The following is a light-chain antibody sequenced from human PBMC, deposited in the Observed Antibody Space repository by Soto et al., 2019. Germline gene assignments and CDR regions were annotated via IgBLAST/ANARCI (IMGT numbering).Light chain of an antibody. CDR3: QQYDSSPYT. CDR1: QSVSSSY. J-gene: IGKJ2*01. Sequence: EIVLTQSPGTLSLSPGERATLSCRASQSVSSSYLAWYQQKPGQAPRLLIYGASSRATGIPGRFSGSGSGTDFILTISRLEPEDFAVYYCQQYDSSPYTFGQGTKLEIK. CDR2: GAS. V-gene: IGKV3-20*01.